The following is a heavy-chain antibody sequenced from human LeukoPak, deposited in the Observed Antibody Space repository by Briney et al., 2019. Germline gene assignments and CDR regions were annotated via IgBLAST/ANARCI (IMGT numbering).Heavy chain of an antibody. CDR3: ARVLGYQLPPPPIDY. J-gene: IGHJ4*02. D-gene: IGHD2-2*01. V-gene: IGHV4-38-2*02. CDR2: IYHSGST. Sequence: PSETLSLTCTVSGYFISSGYYWGWIRQPPGKGLEWIGSIYHSGSTYYNPSLKSRVTISVDTSKNQFSLKLSSVTAADTAVYYCARVLGYQLPPPPIDYWGQGTLVTVSS. CDR1: GYFISSGYY.